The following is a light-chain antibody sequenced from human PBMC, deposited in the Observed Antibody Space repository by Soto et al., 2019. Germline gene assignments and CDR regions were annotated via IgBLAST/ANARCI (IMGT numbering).Light chain of an antibody. V-gene: IGKV3-15*01. Sequence: ETVMTQSPATLSVSPGERATLSCRASHSVSSNLAWYQQKPGQAPRLLIYGASTRATGIPARFSGSGSGTEFTLTISSLQSEDFAVYYCQHYDNWPYTFGQGTKLES. J-gene: IGKJ2*01. CDR1: HSVSSN. CDR2: GAS. CDR3: QHYDNWPYT.